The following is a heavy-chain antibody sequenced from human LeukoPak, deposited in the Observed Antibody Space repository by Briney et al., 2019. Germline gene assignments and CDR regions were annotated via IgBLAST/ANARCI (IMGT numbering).Heavy chain of an antibody. CDR2: IYHSGST. Sequence: NPSETLSLTCTVSGYSISSGYYWGWIRQPPGKGLEWIGSIYHSGSTYYNPSLKSRVTISVDTSKNQFSLKLSSVTAADTAVYYCATVAAAGTLVDYWGQGTLVTVSS. V-gene: IGHV4-38-2*02. CDR3: ATVAAAGTLVDY. CDR1: GYSISSGYY. J-gene: IGHJ4*02. D-gene: IGHD6-13*01.